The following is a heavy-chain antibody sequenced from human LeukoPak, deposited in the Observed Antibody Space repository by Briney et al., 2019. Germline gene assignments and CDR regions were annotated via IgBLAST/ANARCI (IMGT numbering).Heavy chain of an antibody. Sequence: PSETLSLTCAVYGGSFSGYYWSWIRQPPGKGLEWIGEINHSGSTNYNPSLKSRVTISVDTSKNQFSLKLNSVTAADTAVYYCARGRVNQLDYWGEGTLVTVSS. CDR1: GGSFSGYY. D-gene: IGHD3-22*01. V-gene: IGHV4-34*01. CDR3: ARGRVNQLDY. J-gene: IGHJ4*02. CDR2: INHSGST.